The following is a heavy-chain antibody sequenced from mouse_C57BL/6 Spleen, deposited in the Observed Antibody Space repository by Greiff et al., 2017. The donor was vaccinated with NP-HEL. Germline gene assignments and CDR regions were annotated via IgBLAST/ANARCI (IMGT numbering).Heavy chain of an antibody. J-gene: IGHJ4*01. Sequence: QVQLQQPGAELVKPGASVKLSCKASGYTFTSYWMHWVKQRPGQGLEWIGMIHPNSGSTNYNEKFKSKATLTVDKSSSTAYMQLSSLTSEDSAVYYCARSAGNEAMDYWGQGTSVTVSS. CDR3: ARSAGNEAMDY. D-gene: IGHD4-1*01. V-gene: IGHV1-64*01. CDR1: GYTFTSYW. CDR2: IHPNSGST.